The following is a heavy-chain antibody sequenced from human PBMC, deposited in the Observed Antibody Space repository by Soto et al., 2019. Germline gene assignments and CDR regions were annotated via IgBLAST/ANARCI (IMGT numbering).Heavy chain of an antibody. CDR3: ASHRLEMGTISYFDY. CDR2: VYSTGST. Sequence: NPSETLSLTCTVSGASIRNYYWGWIRQPPGKGLEWIGYVYSTGSTNYNPSLKSRVTMSVDTSKDQFSLRLTSLTAADTALYYCASHRLEMGTISYFDYWGPGTLVTVSS. D-gene: IGHD1-1*01. CDR1: GASIRNYY. V-gene: IGHV4-59*01. J-gene: IGHJ4*02.